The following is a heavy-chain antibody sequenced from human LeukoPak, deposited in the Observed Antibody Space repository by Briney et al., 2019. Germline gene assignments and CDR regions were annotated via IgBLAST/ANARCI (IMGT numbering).Heavy chain of an antibody. Sequence: PSETLSLTCTVSGGSISSGDYYWSWIRQPPGKGLEWIGYIYYSGSTYYNPSLKSRVTISVDTSKNQFSLKLSSVTAADTAVYYCARSEGRQQLVRLWGQGTLVTVSS. CDR1: GGSISSGDYY. CDR3: ARSEGRQQLVRL. V-gene: IGHV4-30-4*02. D-gene: IGHD6-13*01. J-gene: IGHJ4*02. CDR2: IYYSGST.